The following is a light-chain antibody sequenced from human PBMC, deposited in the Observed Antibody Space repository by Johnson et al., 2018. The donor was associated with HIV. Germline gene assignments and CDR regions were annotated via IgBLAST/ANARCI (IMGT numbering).Light chain of an antibody. CDR3: ATWDNSLSSGGV. CDR1: SSNIGNNY. V-gene: IGLV1-51*01. Sequence: QSVLTQSPSVSAAPGQKVTISCSGSSSNIGNNYVSWYQQLPGTAPKLLIYDNNKRPSGIPDRFSGSKSGTSATLDITGLQTGDEADYYCATWDNSLSSGGVFGTGTKVTVL. J-gene: IGLJ1*01. CDR2: DNN.